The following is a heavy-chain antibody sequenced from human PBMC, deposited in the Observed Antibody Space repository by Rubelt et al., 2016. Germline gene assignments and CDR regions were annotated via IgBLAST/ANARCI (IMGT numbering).Heavy chain of an antibody. Sequence: GEGLVWVSRINSDGSSTSYADSVKGRFTISRDNAKNTLFLQMNSLRAEDTAVYYCARDQGYYDSSGYFTVDAFDIWGQGTMVTVSS. V-gene: IGHV3-74*01. D-gene: IGHD3-22*01. CDR2: INSDGSST. CDR3: ARDQGYYDSSGYFTVDAFDI. J-gene: IGHJ3*02.